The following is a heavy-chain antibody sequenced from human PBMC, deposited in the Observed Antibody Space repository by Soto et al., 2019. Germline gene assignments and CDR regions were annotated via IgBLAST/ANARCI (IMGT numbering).Heavy chain of an antibody. D-gene: IGHD3-16*02. V-gene: IGHV4-34*01. CDR1: GGSFIGYF. Sequence: QVQLQQLGAGLLKPSETLSLTCAVYGGSFIGYFWTWIRQPPGKGLELMGEINLSGSTHYNTSLKCRVSISLDTSKKQSSLTLSSVNGADTAMYYCARANGLRLGELSWGGPNWFDPWGQGALVTVSS. CDR2: INLSGST. CDR3: ARANGLRLGELSWGGPNWFDP. J-gene: IGHJ5*02.